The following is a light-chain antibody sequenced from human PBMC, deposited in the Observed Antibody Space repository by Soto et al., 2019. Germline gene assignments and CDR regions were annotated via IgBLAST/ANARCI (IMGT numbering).Light chain of an antibody. V-gene: IGKV1-39*01. CDR2: AAS. CDR1: ENIRSY. CDR3: QQSYNSPRT. J-gene: IGKJ1*01. Sequence: DIQMTQSPSSLSASVGDRVTITCRASENIRSYLNWYQQKPGRGPKLLIYAASTLPSGIPSRFSGSGSGTDFSFTISGLQPEDIATYYCQQSYNSPRTFGLGTKVDIK.